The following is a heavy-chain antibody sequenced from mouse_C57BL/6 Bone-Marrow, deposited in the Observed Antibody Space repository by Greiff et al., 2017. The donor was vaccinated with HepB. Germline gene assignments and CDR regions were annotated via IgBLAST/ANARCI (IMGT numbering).Heavy chain of an antibody. CDR1: GFTFNTYA. CDR2: IRSQSSNYAT. Sequence: DVHLVESGGGLVQPKGSLKLSCAASGFTFNTYAMHWVRQAPGKGLEWVARIRSQSSNYATYYADSVKARVTISRDDSQSMLYLQMNNLKTEDTAMYYCVRDYSNYYAMDYWGQGTSVTVSS. CDR3: VRDYSNYYAMDY. D-gene: IGHD2-5*01. J-gene: IGHJ4*01. V-gene: IGHV10-3*01.